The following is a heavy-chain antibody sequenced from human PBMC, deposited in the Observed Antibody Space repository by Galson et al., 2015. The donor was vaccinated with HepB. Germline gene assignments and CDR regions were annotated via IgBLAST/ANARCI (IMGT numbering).Heavy chain of an antibody. J-gene: IGHJ1*01. CDR2: ISYDGSNK. CDR1: GFTFSSYA. CDR3: AKEGSRDGYNPPSAY. D-gene: IGHD5-24*01. Sequence: SLRLSCAASGFTFSSYAMHWVRQAPGKGLEWVAVISYDGSNKYYADSVKGRFTISRDNSKNTLYLQMNSLRAEDTAVYYCAKEGSRDGYNPPSAYWGRGTLVTVSS. V-gene: IGHV3-30*04.